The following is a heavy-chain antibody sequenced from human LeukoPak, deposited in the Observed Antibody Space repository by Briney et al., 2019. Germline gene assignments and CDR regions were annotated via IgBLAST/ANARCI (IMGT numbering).Heavy chain of an antibody. D-gene: IGHD3-10*01. V-gene: IGHV3-74*01. J-gene: IGHJ4*02. Sequence: GSLRLSCAASGFTFSSYWMHGVRQAPGKGLVWVSRINSDGSSTSYADSVKGRFTISRDNAKNTLYLQMNSLRAEDTAVYYCARGSSPRRFDYWGQGTLVTVSS. CDR1: GFTFSSYW. CDR2: INSDGSST. CDR3: ARGSSPRRFDY.